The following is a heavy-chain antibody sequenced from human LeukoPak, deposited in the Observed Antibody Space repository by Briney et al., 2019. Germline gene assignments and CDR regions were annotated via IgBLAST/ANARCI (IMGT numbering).Heavy chain of an antibody. J-gene: IGHJ4*02. CDR1: GFAFDEHG. D-gene: IGHD2-2*01. CDR2: INWSGGST. V-gene: IGHV3-20*04. Sequence: GGSLRLSCTASGFAFDEHGMSWVRQVPGKGLEWVSGINWSGGSTGYADPLRGRFTIPRDNAKNSQYLQMDSLRAEDTALYYCARAPITSPFYFDYWGQGTLVTVSS. CDR3: ARAPITSPFYFDY.